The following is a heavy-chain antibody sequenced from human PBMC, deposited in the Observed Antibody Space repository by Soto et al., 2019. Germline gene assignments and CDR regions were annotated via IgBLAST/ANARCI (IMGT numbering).Heavy chain of an antibody. CDR3: ARDLWGYCGADCYPLDV. CDR1: GGSISSYY. Sequence: QVRLQESGPGLVKPSETLSLTCTVSGGSISSYYWSWIRQPPGKGLEWIGYMYNTGSTIYNPSLISRGTLSVDTSKNQFPLTLNSVTAADTAVYYCARDLWGYCGADCYPLDVWGQGTTVTVSS. CDR2: MYNTGST. J-gene: IGHJ6*02. V-gene: IGHV4-59*01. D-gene: IGHD2-21*02.